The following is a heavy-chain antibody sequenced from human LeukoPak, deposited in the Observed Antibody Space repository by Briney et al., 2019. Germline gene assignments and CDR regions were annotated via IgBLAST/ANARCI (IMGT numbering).Heavy chain of an antibody. CDR2: IHNSGSS. CDR3: ARGGGSASWQITFDY. V-gene: IGHV4-4*07. D-gene: IGHD2-2*01. CDR1: GAPISGYY. J-gene: IGHJ4*02. Sequence: PSETLSLTCTVSGAPISGYYWSWIRQPAGQGLEWIGRIHNSGSSNYNPSLKSRVTMSVDTSKNQFSLKLTSVTAADTAVYYCARGGGSASWQITFDYWGQGNLVTVSS.